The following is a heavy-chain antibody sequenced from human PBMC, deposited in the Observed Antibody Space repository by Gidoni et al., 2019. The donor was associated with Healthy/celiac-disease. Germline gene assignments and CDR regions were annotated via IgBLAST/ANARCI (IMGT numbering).Heavy chain of an antibody. CDR3: TRAHSGYDDAFDI. CDR2: IRSKAYGGTT. CDR1: GFTFGDYA. V-gene: IGHV3-49*04. D-gene: IGHD5-12*01. J-gene: IGHJ3*02. Sequence: EVQLVESGGGLVQPGRSLKLSCTASGFTFGDYAMSWVRQAPGKGLEWVGFIRSKAYGGTTESAASVKGRFTISRDDSKSIAYLQMNSLKTEDTAVYYCTRAHSGYDDAFDIWGQGTMVTVSS.